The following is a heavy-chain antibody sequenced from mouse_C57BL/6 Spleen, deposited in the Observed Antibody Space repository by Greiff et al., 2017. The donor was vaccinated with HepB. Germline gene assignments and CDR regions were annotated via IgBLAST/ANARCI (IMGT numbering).Heavy chain of an antibody. J-gene: IGHJ3*01. CDR3: ARGLTGMAWFAY. Sequence: VQLQQSGAELVRPGTSVKVSCKASGYAFTNYLIEWVKQRPGQGLEWIGVINPGSGGTNYNEKFKGKATLTADKSSSTAYMQLSSLTSEDSAVYFCARGLTGMAWFAYWGQGTLVTVSA. CDR2: INPGSGGT. D-gene: IGHD4-1*01. CDR1: GYAFTNYL. V-gene: IGHV1-54*01.